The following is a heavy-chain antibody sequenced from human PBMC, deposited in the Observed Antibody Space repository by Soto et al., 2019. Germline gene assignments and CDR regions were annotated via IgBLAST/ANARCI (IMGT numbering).Heavy chain of an antibody. Sequence: SETLSLTCTVSGDSIRSYYWSWIRQPPGKGLEWIGYIYYSGSTNYNPSLKSRVTISVDTSKNQFSLKLTSVTAADTAVYYCAIVTAVAGYWGQGTLVTVSS. D-gene: IGHD2-15*01. CDR3: AIVTAVAGY. J-gene: IGHJ4*02. CDR1: GDSIRSYY. CDR2: IYYSGST. V-gene: IGHV4-59*01.